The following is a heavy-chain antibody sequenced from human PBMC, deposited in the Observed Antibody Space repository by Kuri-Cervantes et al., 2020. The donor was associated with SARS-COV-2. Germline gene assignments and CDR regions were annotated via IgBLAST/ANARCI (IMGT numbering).Heavy chain of an antibody. Sequence: SETLSLTCTVSGGSISTYYWSWIRQPPGKGLEWIGYIYYRGSTNYNPSLKSRVTISVDTSNNQFSLNLNSVTAADTAVYYCARDYGDYGSLGYALDIWGQGTMVTVSS. J-gene: IGHJ3*02. V-gene: IGHV4-59*01. CDR3: ARDYGDYGSLGYALDI. D-gene: IGHD4-17*01. CDR2: IYYRGST. CDR1: GGSISTYY.